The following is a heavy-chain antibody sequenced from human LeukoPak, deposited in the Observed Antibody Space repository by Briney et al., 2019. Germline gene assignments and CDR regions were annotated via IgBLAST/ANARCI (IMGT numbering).Heavy chain of an antibody. Sequence: GGSLRLSCAASGFNFANHALSWVRQTPGKGLEWVSAISGGGDITYYADSVTGRFTISRDNSKDTLFLQMHSLRPGDTAVYYCVREDTPATANYWGQGTLVTISS. D-gene: IGHD2-21*02. J-gene: IGHJ4*02. CDR1: GFNFANHA. CDR2: ISGGGDIT. CDR3: VREDTPATANY. V-gene: IGHV3-23*01.